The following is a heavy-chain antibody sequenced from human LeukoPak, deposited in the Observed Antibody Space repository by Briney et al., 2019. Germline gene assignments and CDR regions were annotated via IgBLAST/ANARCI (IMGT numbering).Heavy chain of an antibody. J-gene: IGHJ5*01. Sequence: SETLSLTCAVYGGSFSGYYWSWIRQPPGKGLEWIGEINHSGSTNYNPSLKSRVTISVDTSKNQFSLKLSSVTAADTAVYYCARGHRPYSSSWFDYWGQGTLVTVSS. CDR1: GGSFSGYY. D-gene: IGHD6-13*01. CDR2: INHSGST. V-gene: IGHV4-34*01. CDR3: ARGHRPYSSSWFDY.